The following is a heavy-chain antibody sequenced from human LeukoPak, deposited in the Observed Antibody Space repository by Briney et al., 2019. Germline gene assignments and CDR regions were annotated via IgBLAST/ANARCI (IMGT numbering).Heavy chain of an antibody. CDR2: IVVGSGNT. CDR3: AATGDYDSSVYYDY. Sequence: ASVKVSCKASGFTFTSSAMQWVRQARGQRLEWIGWIVVGSGNTNYAQKFQERVTITRDMSTSTAYMELGSLRSEDTAVYYCAATGDYDSSVYYDYWGQGPLVTVSS. CDR1: GFTFTSSA. V-gene: IGHV1-58*02. J-gene: IGHJ4*02. D-gene: IGHD3-22*01.